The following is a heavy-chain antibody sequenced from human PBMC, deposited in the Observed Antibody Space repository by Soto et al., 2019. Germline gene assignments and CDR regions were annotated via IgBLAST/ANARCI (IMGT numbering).Heavy chain of an antibody. V-gene: IGHV3-11*01. CDR1: GFIFSDYY. J-gene: IGHJ3*01. CDR3: ARTRPYLPTD. Sequence: LRLSCAASGFIFSDYYMSWIRQAPGKGLEWISYISSSGTTKYYTDSVKGRFTISRDNTKNSLYLQMNSLRAEDAAVYYCARTRPYLPTDWGQGTMVXVSS. D-gene: IGHD1-26*01. CDR2: ISSSGTTK.